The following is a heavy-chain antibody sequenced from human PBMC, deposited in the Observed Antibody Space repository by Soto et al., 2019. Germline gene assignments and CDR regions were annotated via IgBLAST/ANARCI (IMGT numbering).Heavy chain of an antibody. D-gene: IGHD3-22*01. CDR2: INPNSGGT. Sequence: ASVKVSCKASGYTFTGYYMHWVRQAPGQGLEWMGWINPNSGGTNYAQKFQGWVTMTRETSISPAYMELSRLRSDDTAVYYCARDNVTYYYDSSGYYRRVPYGMDVWGQGTTVTVSS. CDR3: ARDNVTYYYDSSGYYRRVPYGMDV. J-gene: IGHJ6*02. V-gene: IGHV1-2*04. CDR1: GYTFTGYY.